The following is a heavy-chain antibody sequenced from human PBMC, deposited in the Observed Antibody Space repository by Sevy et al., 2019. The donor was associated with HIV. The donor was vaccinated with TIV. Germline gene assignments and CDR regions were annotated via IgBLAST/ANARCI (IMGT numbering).Heavy chain of an antibody. D-gene: IGHD3-22*01. CDR2: ISGSGGSGDKT. CDR3: PRKYDSSGYFDY. CDR1: GFTFSNYA. V-gene: IGHV3-23*01. Sequence: GGCLRLSCAASGFTFSNYAMNWVRQAPGKGLEWLSGISGSGGSGDKTNYADSVKGGFTISRDDSKNWLYLQLNSARAEDMGIYYCPRKYDSSGYFDYWGQGTLVTVSS. J-gene: IGHJ4*02.